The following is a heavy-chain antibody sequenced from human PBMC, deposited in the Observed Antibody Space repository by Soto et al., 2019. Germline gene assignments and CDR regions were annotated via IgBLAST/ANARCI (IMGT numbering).Heavy chain of an antibody. D-gene: IGHD5-12*01. CDR1: GGTFSSYA. Sequence: QVQLVQSGAEVKKPGSSVKVSCKASGGTFSSYAISWVRQAPGQGLEWMGGIIPIFGTANYAQKFQGRVTNTADESTSTVYMELSSMRSEDTAVYYCARGGGWLQWEAECDYWGQGTLVTVSA. CDR3: ARGGGWLQWEAECDY. J-gene: IGHJ4*02. V-gene: IGHV1-69*12. CDR2: IIPIFGTA.